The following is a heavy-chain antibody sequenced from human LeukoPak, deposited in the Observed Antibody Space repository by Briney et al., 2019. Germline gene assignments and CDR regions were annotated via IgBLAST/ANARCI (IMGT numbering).Heavy chain of an antibody. CDR1: GYSFGSYC. V-gene: IGHV5-51*01. J-gene: IGHJ3*01. Sequence: GESLKISCKVSGYSFGSYCIGWVRQMPGKGLEWMGIIYPGDSGPTYSPSFQGQVTISVDKSINTAYLQWSSLQASDTAMYYCGMSGDRVPLQDDVFDVWGQGTMVTVST. D-gene: IGHD1-26*01. CDR3: GMSGDRVPLQDDVFDV. CDR2: IYPGDSGP.